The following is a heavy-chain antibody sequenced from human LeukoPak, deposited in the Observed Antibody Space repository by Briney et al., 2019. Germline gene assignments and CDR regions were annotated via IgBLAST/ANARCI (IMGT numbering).Heavy chain of an antibody. J-gene: IGHJ5*02. CDR1: GGTFTSYA. V-gene: IGHV1-69*05. CDR2: IIPIFGTA. CDR3: ARDLINSRITIFGVVRPNWFDP. Sequence: ASVKLSCKASGGTFTSYAISWVRQAPGPGLEWMGGIIPIFGTANYAQKFQGRVTMTTDTSTRTAYMELRSLRSDDTAVYYCARDLINSRITIFGVVRPNWFDPWGQGTLVTVSS. D-gene: IGHD3-3*01.